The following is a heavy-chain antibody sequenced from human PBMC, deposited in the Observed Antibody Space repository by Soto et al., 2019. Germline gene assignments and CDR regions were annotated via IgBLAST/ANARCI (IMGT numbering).Heavy chain of an antibody. Sequence: SETLSLTCTVSGGSISSYYWSWIRQPPGKGLEWIGYMYYSGSTNYNPSIKSRITKSIDTSRNHFSLKLSSVTAADTAVYYCARGTFGVVKDWGQGTLVTVSS. CDR2: MYYSGST. D-gene: IGHD3-3*01. CDR1: GGSISSYY. CDR3: ARGTFGVVKD. V-gene: IGHV4-59*01. J-gene: IGHJ4*02.